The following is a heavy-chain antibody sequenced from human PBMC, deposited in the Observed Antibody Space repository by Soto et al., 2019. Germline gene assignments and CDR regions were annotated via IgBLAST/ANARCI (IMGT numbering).Heavy chain of an antibody. D-gene: IGHD6-19*01. Sequence: GASVKVSCKASGYTFTSYGISWVRQAPGQGLEWMGWISAYNGNTNYAQKLQGRVTMTTDTSTSTAYMELRSLRSDDTAVYYCARGLQVAVAGTKPLGYWGQGTLVTVSS. V-gene: IGHV1-18*01. CDR2: ISAYNGNT. CDR1: GYTFTSYG. CDR3: ARGLQVAVAGTKPLGY. J-gene: IGHJ4*02.